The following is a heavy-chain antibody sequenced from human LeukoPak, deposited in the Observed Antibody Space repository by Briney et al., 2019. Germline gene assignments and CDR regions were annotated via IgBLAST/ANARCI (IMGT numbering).Heavy chain of an antibody. CDR2: FSGYNVRR. CDR3: ARETSEGDREPTGYFDY. V-gene: IGHV1-18*01. J-gene: IGHJ4*02. CDR1: GYYFPVFG. D-gene: IGHD1-1*01. Sequence: GASVKVSCKTSGYYFPVFGISWVRQAPGQGLEWRGWFSGYNVRRIYAQTVQVRVTMTTDTSTTTVYMELRSLKFNDTAVYYCARETSEGDREPTGYFDYWGQGSLVIVSS.